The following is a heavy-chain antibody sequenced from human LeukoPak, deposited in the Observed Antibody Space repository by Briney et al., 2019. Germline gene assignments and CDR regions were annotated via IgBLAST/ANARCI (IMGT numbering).Heavy chain of an antibody. CDR2: INPNSGGT. CDR3: ATELSSWSKEVDNYFDY. Sequence: VASVKVSCKASGYTFTGYYMHWVRQAPGQGLEWMGWINPNSGGTNYAQKFQGRVTMTRDTSISTAYMELSRLRSDDTAVYYCATELSSWSKEVDNYFDYWGQGTLVTVSS. V-gene: IGHV1-2*02. CDR1: GYTFTGYY. D-gene: IGHD6-13*01. J-gene: IGHJ4*02.